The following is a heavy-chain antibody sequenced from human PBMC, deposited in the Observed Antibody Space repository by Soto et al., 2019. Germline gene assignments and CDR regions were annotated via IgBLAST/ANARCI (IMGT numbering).Heavy chain of an antibody. D-gene: IGHD3-10*01. J-gene: IGHJ6*02. CDR2: ISYDGSNK. Sequence: GPSLRLSCAASGFTCSSYCMHWVRQAPGKGLEWVAVISYDGSNKYYADSVKGRFTISRDNSKITLYLQMNSLRAEDTAVYYCARDMTYYGSGSYYGTDVWGQGTTVKVSS. CDR3: ARDMTYYGSGSYYGTDV. V-gene: IGHV3-30*03. CDR1: GFTCSSYC.